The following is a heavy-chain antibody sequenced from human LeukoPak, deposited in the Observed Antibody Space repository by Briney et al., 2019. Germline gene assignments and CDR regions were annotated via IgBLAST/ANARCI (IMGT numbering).Heavy chain of an antibody. V-gene: IGHV4-34*01. CDR2: IDHSGST. CDR3: ARNFPYSKLDY. Sequence: PSETLSLTCAVSGGSFSSYYWSWIRQPPGKGLEWIGEIDHSGSTNYNPSLKSRVTISVDTFKSQFSLQLSSVTAADTAVYYCARNFPYSKLDYWGQGTLVTVSS. CDR1: GGSFSSYY. J-gene: IGHJ4*02. D-gene: IGHD6-13*01.